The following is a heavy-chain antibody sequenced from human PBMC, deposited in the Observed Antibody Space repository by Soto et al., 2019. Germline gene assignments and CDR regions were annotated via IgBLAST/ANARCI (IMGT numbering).Heavy chain of an antibody. Sequence: GGSLRLSCAASGFTFSSYSMHWVRQAPGKGLEWVSYIRGGGNPTYYADSVKGRFTISRDNAKNSLYLQMNSLRADDTAVYYCARDLRIEGWFDPWGQGTRVTVSS. CDR1: GFTFSSYS. CDR2: IRGGGNPT. J-gene: IGHJ5*02. CDR3: ARDLRIEGWFDP. V-gene: IGHV3-48*01. D-gene: IGHD1-26*01.